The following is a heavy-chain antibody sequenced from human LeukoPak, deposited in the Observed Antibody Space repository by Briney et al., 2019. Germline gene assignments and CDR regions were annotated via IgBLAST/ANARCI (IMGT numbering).Heavy chain of an antibody. J-gene: IGHJ3*02. CDR1: GGSFSGYY. V-gene: IGHV4-34*01. CDR2: INHSGST. CDR3: ARDYYDSSGYGNDAFDI. Sequence: PSETLSLTCAVYGGSFSGYYWSWIRQPPGKGLEWIEEINHSGSTNYNPSLKSRVTISVDTSKNQFSLKLSSVTAADTAVYYCARDYYDSSGYGNDAFDIWGQGTMVTVSS. D-gene: IGHD3-22*01.